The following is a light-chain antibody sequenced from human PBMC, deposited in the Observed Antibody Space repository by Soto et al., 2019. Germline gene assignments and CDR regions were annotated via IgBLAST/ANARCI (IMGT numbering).Light chain of an antibody. CDR3: QQYNDNWT. J-gene: IGKJ1*01. CDR2: KAS. V-gene: IGKV1-5*03. Sequence: DIQMTQSPSTLSASVGDRVTITCRASQSISSWLAWYQQKPGKAPKLLIYKASTLQSGVPSRFSGSGSGTEFTLAISSLQPDDSATYYCQQYNDNWTFGQGTNVDI. CDR1: QSISSW.